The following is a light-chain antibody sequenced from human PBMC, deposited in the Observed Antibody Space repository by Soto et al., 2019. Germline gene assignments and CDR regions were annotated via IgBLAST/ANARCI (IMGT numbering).Light chain of an antibody. CDR2: DAS. Sequence: ETLMTQSPATLSVSPGERATLSCRASQSVGTNLAWFQQKPGQPARLLIYDASTRHTDTPARFSGSGSGTEFTLTISSLQSEDCAVYYCQQYSNWPRTFGQGTKLESK. CDR1: QSVGTN. CDR3: QQYSNWPRT. V-gene: IGKV3-15*01. J-gene: IGKJ2*01.